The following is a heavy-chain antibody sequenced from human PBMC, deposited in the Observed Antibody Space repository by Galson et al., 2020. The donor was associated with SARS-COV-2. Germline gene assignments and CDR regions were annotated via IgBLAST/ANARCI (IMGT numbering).Heavy chain of an antibody. D-gene: IGHD3-22*01. CDR2: ISYDGSDK. CDR3: ARDSGWSGVLDYFGY. Sequence: GGSLRLSCAASGFTFSSYAMHWVRQAPGKGLEWVALISYDGSDKYYADSVKGRFTISRDTSKNTLYLQMNSLRAEDTAVYYCARDSGWSGVLDYFGYWGQGTLVTVSS. V-gene: IGHV3-30-3*01. CDR1: GFTFSSYA. J-gene: IGHJ4*02.